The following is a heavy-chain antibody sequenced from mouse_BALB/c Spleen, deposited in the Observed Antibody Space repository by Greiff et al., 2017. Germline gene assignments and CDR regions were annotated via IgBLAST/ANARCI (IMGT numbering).Heavy chain of an antibody. J-gene: IGHJ2*01. D-gene: IGHD2-10*02. CDR1: GFTFSSYA. CDR3: ARGKYGNYGDYFDY. Sequence: EVKLVESGGGLVKPGGSLKLSCAASGFTFSSYAMSWVRQTPEKRLEWVASISSGGSTYYPDSVKGRFTISRDNARNILYLQMSSLRSEDTAMYYCARGKYGNYGDYFDYWGQGTTLTVS. CDR2: ISSGGST. V-gene: IGHV5-6-5*01.